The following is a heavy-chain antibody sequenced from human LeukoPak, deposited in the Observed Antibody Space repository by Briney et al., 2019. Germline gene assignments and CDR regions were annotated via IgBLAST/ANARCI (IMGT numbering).Heavy chain of an antibody. Sequence: SETLSLTRTVSGDSISNYYWSWIRQPAGKGLEWIGRIYIIGSTDYNPSLKRRVSMSLDTSKNQFSLKLSSVTAADTAVYYCARGGDSSGYYGDYFDYWGQGTLVTVSS. CDR3: ARGGDSSGYYGDYFDY. CDR1: GDSISNYY. J-gene: IGHJ4*02. CDR2: IYIIGST. V-gene: IGHV4-4*07. D-gene: IGHD3-22*01.